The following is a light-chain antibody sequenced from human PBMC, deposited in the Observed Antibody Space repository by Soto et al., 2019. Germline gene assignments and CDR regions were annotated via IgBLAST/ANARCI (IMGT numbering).Light chain of an antibody. V-gene: IGLV2-14*01. J-gene: IGLJ3*02. CDR1: SSDVGGYNY. CDR3: SSHTSSTTWV. Sequence: QSALTQPASVSGSPGQSITISCTGTSSDVGGYNYVSWYQQHPGKAPKVMSYEVSNRPSGVSNRFSGSKSVNTASLTISGLQAEYEADYYCSSHTSSTTWVFGGLTKLNVL. CDR2: EVS.